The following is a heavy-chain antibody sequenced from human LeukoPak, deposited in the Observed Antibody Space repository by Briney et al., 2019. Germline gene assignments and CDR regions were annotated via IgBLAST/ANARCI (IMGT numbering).Heavy chain of an antibody. Sequence: ASVKVSYKTSGYTFSNSGVSWVRQAPGQGLEWVGWISIYNGFTMYAQRLQGRLTVTADTSTSTAYMELRSLGSDDTAVYYCARDPGGQTAFGIWGQGTMVTVSS. D-gene: IGHD3-16*01. CDR1: GYTFSNSG. J-gene: IGHJ3*02. CDR3: ARDPGGQTAFGI. V-gene: IGHV1-18*01. CDR2: ISIYNGFT.